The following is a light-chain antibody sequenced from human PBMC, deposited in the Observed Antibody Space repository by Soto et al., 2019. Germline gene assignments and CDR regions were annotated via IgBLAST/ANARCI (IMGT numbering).Light chain of an antibody. CDR2: EAS. CDR1: QSLNSW. J-gene: IGKJ1*01. Sequence: DIQMTQSPSTLSASVGDRVTITCRASQSLNSWLAWYQQKPGKAPKLLIYEASSLESGVPSRFGGSGSGTEFTLTISSLQPDDFATYYCQQYNTYSWTFGQGTKVDIK. V-gene: IGKV1-5*03. CDR3: QQYNTYSWT.